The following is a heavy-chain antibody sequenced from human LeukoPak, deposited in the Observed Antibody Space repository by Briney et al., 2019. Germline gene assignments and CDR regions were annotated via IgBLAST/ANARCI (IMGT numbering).Heavy chain of an antibody. D-gene: IGHD5-24*01. J-gene: IGHJ4*02. V-gene: IGHV3-21*01. Sequence: PGGSLRLSCTASGLIFRNYAMTWVRQAPRKGLEWVSSISSSSSYIYYADSVKGRFTISRDNAKNSLYLQMNSLRAEDTAVYYCARDQNEMATSNFDYWGQGTLVTVSS. CDR1: GLIFRNYA. CDR2: ISSSSSYI. CDR3: ARDQNEMATSNFDY.